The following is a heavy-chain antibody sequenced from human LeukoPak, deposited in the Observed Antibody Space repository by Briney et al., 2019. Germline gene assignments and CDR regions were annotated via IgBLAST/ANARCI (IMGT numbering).Heavy chain of an antibody. CDR2: IYYSGST. V-gene: IGHV4-39*07. Sequence: SETLSLTCTVSGGSISSSSYYWGWIRQPPGTGLEWIGSIYYSGSTYYNPSLKSRVTISVDTSKNQFSLKLSSVTAADTAVYYCARDLPSETILAAAGLAPFDYWGQGTLVTVSS. CDR1: GGSISSSSYY. D-gene: IGHD6-13*01. J-gene: IGHJ4*02. CDR3: ARDLPSETILAAAGLAPFDY.